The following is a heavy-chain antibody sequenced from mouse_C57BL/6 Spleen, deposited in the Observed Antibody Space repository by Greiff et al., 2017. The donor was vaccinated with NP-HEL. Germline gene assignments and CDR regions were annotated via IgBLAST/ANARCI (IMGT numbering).Heavy chain of an antibody. CDR3: ARSWDYDGAWFAY. CDR2: IYPGGGYT. Sequence: VQLQQSGAELVRPGTSVKMSCKASGYTFTNYWIGWAKQRPGHGLEWIGDIYPGGGYTNYNEKFKGKATLTADKSSSTAYMQVSSLTSEDYAIYYCARSWDYDGAWFAYWGQGTLVTVSA. J-gene: IGHJ3*01. V-gene: IGHV1-63*01. D-gene: IGHD2-4*01. CDR1: GYTFTNYW.